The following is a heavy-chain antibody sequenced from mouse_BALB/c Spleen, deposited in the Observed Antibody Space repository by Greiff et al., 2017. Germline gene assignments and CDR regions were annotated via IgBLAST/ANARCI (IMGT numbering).Heavy chain of an antibody. J-gene: IGHJ1*01. D-gene: IGHD2-4*01. CDR1: GFTFSSFG. V-gene: IGHV5-17*02. Sequence: EVKVVESGGGLVQPGGSRKLSCAASGFTFSSFGMHWVRQAPEKGLEWVAYISSGSSTIYYADTVKGRFTISRDNPKNTLFLQMTSLRSEDTAMYYCARSPIYNDYDDWYFDVWGAGTTVTVSS. CDR2: ISSGSSTI. CDR3: ARSPIYNDYDDWYFDV.